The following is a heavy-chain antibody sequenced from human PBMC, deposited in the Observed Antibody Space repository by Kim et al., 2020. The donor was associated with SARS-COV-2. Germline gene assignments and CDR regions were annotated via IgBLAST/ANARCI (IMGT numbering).Heavy chain of an antibody. D-gene: IGHD3-22*01. J-gene: IGHJ4*02. Sequence: LKSRVNISVDTSKNQFSLKLSSVTAADTAVYYCARRGVYYYDSSGYPTYYWGQGTLVTVSS. CDR3: ARRGVYYYDSSGYPTYY. V-gene: IGHV4-34*01.